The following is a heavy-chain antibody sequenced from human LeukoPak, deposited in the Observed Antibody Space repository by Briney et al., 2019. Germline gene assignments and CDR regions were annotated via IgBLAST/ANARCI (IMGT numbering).Heavy chain of an antibody. D-gene: IGHD3-3*01. CDR3: ARDFIRARVAILYYYYGMDV. V-gene: IGHV3-21*01. CDR1: GFTFSSYS. J-gene: IGHJ6*02. Sequence: GGSLRLSCAASGFTFSSYSMSWVRQAPGKGLEWVSSISISSSYIYYADSVKGRFTISRDNAKNSLYLQMNSLRAEDTAVYYCARDFIRARVAILYYYYGMDVWGQGTTVTVSS. CDR2: ISISSSYI.